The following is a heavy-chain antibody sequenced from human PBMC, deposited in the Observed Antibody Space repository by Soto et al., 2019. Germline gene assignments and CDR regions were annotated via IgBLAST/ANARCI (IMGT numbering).Heavy chain of an antibody. D-gene: IGHD3-10*01. CDR1: GGSISSSSYY. Sequence: QLQLQESGPGLVKPSETLSLTCTVSGGSISSSSYYWGWIRQPPGKGLEWIGSIYYSGSTHYNPSLKSRVTISVDTSKNLFSLQLSSVTAADTAVYYCATPWFGDGDYWGQGTLVTVSS. J-gene: IGHJ4*02. CDR3: ATPWFGDGDY. CDR2: IYYSGST. V-gene: IGHV4-39*01.